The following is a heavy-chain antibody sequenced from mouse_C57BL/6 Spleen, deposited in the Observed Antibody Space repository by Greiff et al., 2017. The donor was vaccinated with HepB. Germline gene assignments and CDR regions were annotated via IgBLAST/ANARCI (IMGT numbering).Heavy chain of an antibody. Sequence: QVQLQQPGAELVRPGSSVKLSCKASGYTFTSYWMHWVKQRPIQGLEWIGNIDPSDSETHYNQKFKDKATLTVDKSSSTAYMQLSSLTSEDSAVYYCARGRLYYGSSYYAMDYWGQGTSVTVSS. D-gene: IGHD1-1*01. V-gene: IGHV1-52*01. CDR1: GYTFTSYW. CDR2: IDPSDSET. CDR3: ARGRLYYGSSYYAMDY. J-gene: IGHJ4*01.